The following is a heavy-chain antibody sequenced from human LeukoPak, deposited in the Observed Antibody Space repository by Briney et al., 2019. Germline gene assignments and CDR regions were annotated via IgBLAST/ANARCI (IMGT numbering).Heavy chain of an antibody. D-gene: IGHD2-8*02. CDR1: GFTVSSNY. V-gene: IGHV3-66*01. CDR2: MYSGDRT. CDR3: ASSHCTAGSCNWFHP. Sequence: PGGSLRLSCAASGFTVSSNYMSWVRQAPGKGLEWVSFMYSGDRTYYADSAKGRFTMSRDDMEKTVYLQMDSLRAEDTAVYYCASSHCTAGSCNWFHPWGQGTLVTVSS. J-gene: IGHJ5*02.